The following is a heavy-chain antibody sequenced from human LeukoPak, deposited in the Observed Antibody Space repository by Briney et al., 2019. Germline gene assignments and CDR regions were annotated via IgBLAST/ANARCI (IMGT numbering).Heavy chain of an antibody. D-gene: IGHD1-26*01. CDR2: IRSKANSYAT. CDR1: GFTFSGSA. V-gene: IGHV3-73*01. CDR3: TSGSDPRVYYYYYYGMDV. J-gene: IGHJ6*02. Sequence: GGSLRLSCAVSGFTFSGSAMHWVRQASGKGLEWVGRIRSKANSYATAYAASVKGRFTISRDDSKNTAYLQMNSLKTEDTAVYYCTSGSDPRVYYYYYYGMDVWGQGTTVTVSS.